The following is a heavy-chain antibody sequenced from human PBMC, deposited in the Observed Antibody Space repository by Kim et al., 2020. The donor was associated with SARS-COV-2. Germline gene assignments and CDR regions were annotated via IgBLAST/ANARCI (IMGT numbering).Heavy chain of an antibody. D-gene: IGHD4-4*01. V-gene: IGHV3-23*01. CDR2: ISWSGGSI. J-gene: IGHJ3*02. CDR3: AKLGGTGNYVLNGFDI. Sequence: GGSLRLSFVGSGFTFSSYDVSWVRQAPGQGLEWLSGISWSGGSIYYADSVNGRFTISRDNFKNTLYLQMNSLRAEDTAVDYCAKLGGTGNYVLNGFDIWGPGTMVTVSS. CDR1: GFTFSSYD.